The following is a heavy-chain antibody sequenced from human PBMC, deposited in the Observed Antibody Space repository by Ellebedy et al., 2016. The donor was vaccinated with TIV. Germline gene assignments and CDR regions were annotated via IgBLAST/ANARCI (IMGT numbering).Heavy chain of an antibody. D-gene: IGHD3-10*01. CDR1: AGSFSDYY. Sequence: SETLSLXCAVYAGSFSDYYWSWIRQPPGKGLEWIGYIYYSGSTNYNPSLKSRVTISVDTSKNQFSLKLSSVTAADTAVYYCASYGSGSYYFDYWGQGTLVTVSS. CDR2: IYYSGST. CDR3: ASYGSGSYYFDY. J-gene: IGHJ4*02. V-gene: IGHV4-59*08.